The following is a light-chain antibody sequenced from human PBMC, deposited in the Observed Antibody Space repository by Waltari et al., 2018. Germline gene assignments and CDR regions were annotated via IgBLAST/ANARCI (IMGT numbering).Light chain of an antibody. V-gene: IGKV2-40*01. Sequence: DXXMTXTPLSLPVXPGXPXXISXRSXQCLLDMYDGNPYLDWYLQKPGQSPQLLIYTLSYRASGVPDMFSGSGSGTDFTLKISRVEAEDVGVYYCMQRIEFPSFGPGTKVDIK. CDR2: TLS. CDR1: QCLLDMYDGNPY. J-gene: IGKJ3*01. CDR3: MQRIEFPS.